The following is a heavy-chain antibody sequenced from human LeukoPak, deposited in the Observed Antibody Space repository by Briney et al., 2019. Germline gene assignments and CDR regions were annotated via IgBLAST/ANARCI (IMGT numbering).Heavy chain of an antibody. V-gene: IGHV1-69*13. CDR1: GGTFSSYA. CDR3: ASRPNYDFWSGTTDY. J-gene: IGHJ4*02. D-gene: IGHD3-3*01. Sequence: SVKVSCKASGGTFSSYAISWVRQASGQGLEWMGGIIPIFGTANYAQKFQGRVTITADESTSTAYMELSSLRSEDTAVYYCASRPNYDFWSGTTDYWGQGTLVTVSS. CDR2: IIPIFGTA.